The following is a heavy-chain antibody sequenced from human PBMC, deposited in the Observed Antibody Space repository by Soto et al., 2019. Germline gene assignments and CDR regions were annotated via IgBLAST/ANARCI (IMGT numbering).Heavy chain of an antibody. CDR3: ARASGESYPGSRVFVT. D-gene: IGHD3-10*01. V-gene: IGHV3-23*01. CDR1: GFTFSSNA. CDR2: ITNTGGDT. J-gene: IGHJ5*02. Sequence: GGSLRLSCAASGFTFSSNAMSWVRQAPGKGLEWVSVITNTGGDTLYADSVKGRFTISRDNSKNTLYLQMNSLRAEDTAIYYCARASGESYPGSRVFVTWGQGTRVTVSS.